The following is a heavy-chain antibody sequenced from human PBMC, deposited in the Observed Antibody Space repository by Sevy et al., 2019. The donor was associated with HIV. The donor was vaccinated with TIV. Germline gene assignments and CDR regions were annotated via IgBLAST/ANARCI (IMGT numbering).Heavy chain of an antibody. V-gene: IGHV4-38-2*01. J-gene: IGHJ4*02. Sequence: SETLSLTCAVSGYSISSGYYWGWIRQPPGKGLEWIGNIFHSGGTYYNPSLKSRVTISVDTSKNQFSLKLSSVTAADTAVYYCARTWGDSSGPGYWGQGTLVTVSS. CDR3: ARTWGDSSGPGY. D-gene: IGHD3-22*01. CDR1: GYSISSGYY. CDR2: IFHSGGT.